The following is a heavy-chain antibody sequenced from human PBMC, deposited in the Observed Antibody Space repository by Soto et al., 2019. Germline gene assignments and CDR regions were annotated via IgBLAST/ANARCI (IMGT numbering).Heavy chain of an antibody. CDR2: ISTSTSYI. Sequence: PGGSLRLSCAASGFTFSSYGMNWVRQAPGKGLEWVSSISTSTSYIYYADSVKGRFTISRDNAKNSVYLQMNSLRAEDTAVYYCARLYCRGGSSYSGAAFDIWGPGTMVTVS. D-gene: IGHD2-15*01. CDR1: GFTFSSYG. J-gene: IGHJ3*02. V-gene: IGHV3-21*01. CDR3: ARLYCRGGSSYSGAAFDI.